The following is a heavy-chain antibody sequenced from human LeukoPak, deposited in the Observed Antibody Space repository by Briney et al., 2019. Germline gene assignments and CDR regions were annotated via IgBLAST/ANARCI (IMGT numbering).Heavy chain of an antibody. CDR3: ARDASIRGNDFWSGYYNWYFDL. V-gene: IGHV4-39*07. Sequence: SETLSLTCTVSGGSISSSSYYWGWIRQPPGKGLEWIGSIYYSGSTYYNPSLKSRVTISVDTSKNQFSLKLSSVTAADTAVYYCARDASIRGNDFWSGYYNWYFDLWGRGTLVTVSS. CDR2: IYYSGST. CDR1: GGSISSSSYY. J-gene: IGHJ2*01. D-gene: IGHD3-3*01.